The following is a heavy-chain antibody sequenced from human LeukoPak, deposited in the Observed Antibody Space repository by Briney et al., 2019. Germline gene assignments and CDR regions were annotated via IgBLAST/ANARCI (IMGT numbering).Heavy chain of an antibody. J-gene: IGHJ6*03. CDR3: ARQAGQSYGDYGYYHFYMGV. V-gene: IGHV4-61*02. CDR1: GGSVSSGNYY. D-gene: IGHD4-17*01. Sequence: SETLSLTCTVSGGSVSSGNYYWSWFRQPAGKGLEWIGRIYTSGSTEYNPSLNSRVTISVDMSTHQFSLRLSSVTSGDTAVYYCARQAGQSYGDYGYYHFYMGVWGKGTTVTVSS. CDR2: IYTSGST.